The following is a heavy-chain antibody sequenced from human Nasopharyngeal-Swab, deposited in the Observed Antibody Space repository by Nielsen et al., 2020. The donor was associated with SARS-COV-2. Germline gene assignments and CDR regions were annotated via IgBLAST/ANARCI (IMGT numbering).Heavy chain of an antibody. CDR3: ARWSVAQTPQPYGMDV. D-gene: IGHD6-19*01. J-gene: IGHJ6*02. Sequence: LSLTCAVYGGSFSGYYWSWLRQPPGKGLEWIGEINHSGSTNYNPSLKSRVTISVDTSKNQFSLKLSSVTAADTAVYYCARWSVAQTPQPYGMDVWGQGTTVTVSS. CDR2: INHSGST. V-gene: IGHV4-34*01. CDR1: GGSFSGYY.